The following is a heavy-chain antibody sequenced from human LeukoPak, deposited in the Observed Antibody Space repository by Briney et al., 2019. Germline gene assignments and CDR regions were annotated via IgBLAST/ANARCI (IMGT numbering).Heavy chain of an antibody. V-gene: IGHV3-30*04. CDR3: AKEGGGDCYYCS. D-gene: IGHD2-21*02. J-gene: IGHJ5*02. CDR2: ISTDARHK. CDR1: GFTFSNHH. Sequence: PGGSLRLSCAASGFTFSNHHMHWVRQAPGKGLEWVADISTDARHKYHADSVKGRFTISRDNSQNTLYLQMDSLRTEDMAVYYCAKEGGGDCYYCSWGQGTLVTVSS.